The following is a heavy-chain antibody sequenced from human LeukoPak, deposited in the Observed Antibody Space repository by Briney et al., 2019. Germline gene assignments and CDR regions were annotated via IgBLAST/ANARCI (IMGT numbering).Heavy chain of an antibody. CDR1: GSTFSSYA. CDR3: ARGPDYGDYHPFDY. CDR2: IIPILGIA. D-gene: IGHD4-17*01. V-gene: IGHV1-69*04. J-gene: IGHJ4*02. Sequence: SVKVSCKASGSTFSSYAISWVRQAPGQGLEWMGRIIPILGIANYAQKFQGRVTITADKSTSTAYMELSSQRSEDTAVYYCARGPDYGDYHPFDYWGQGTPVTVSS.